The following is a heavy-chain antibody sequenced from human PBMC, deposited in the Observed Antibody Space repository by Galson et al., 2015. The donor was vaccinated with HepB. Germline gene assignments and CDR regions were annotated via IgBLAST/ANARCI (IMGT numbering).Heavy chain of an antibody. CDR1: GYTFTSYG. D-gene: IGHD2-2*01. CDR3: ARKGYCSTTSCLVYYHHHGMDV. Sequence: SVKVSCKASGYTFTSYGISWVRQAPGQGLEWMGWISTYNGNTNYAQKLQGRVTMTTDTSTSTAYMELRSLRSDDTAVYYCARKGYCSTTSCLVYYHHHGMDVWGQGTTVTVSS. J-gene: IGHJ6*02. V-gene: IGHV1-18*04. CDR2: ISTYNGNT.